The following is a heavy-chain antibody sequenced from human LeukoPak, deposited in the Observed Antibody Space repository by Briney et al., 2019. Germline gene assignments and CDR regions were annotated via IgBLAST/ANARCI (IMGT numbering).Heavy chain of an antibody. V-gene: IGHV1-46*01. CDR1: GYTFTSYY. Sequence: ASVKVSCKASGYTFTSYYMHWVRQAPGQGLEWMGIINPSGGSTSYAQKFQGRVTMTRDMSTSTVYMELSSLRSEDTAVYYCARAHSAPQWLVHGYYFDYWGQGTLVTVSS. D-gene: IGHD6-19*01. CDR3: ARAHSAPQWLVHGYYFDY. CDR2: INPSGGST. J-gene: IGHJ4*02.